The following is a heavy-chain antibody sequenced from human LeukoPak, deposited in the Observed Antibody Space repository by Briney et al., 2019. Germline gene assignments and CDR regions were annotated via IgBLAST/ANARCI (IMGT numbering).Heavy chain of an antibody. J-gene: IGHJ4*02. D-gene: IGHD3-16*02. Sequence: SQTLSLTCTVSGGSISSGDYYWSWIRQPPGKGLEWIGYIYYSGSTYYNPSLKSRVTISVDTSKNQFSLKLSSVTAADTAVYYCARETYYDYVWGSYRHSDYWGQGTLVTVSS. CDR2: IYYSGST. CDR3: ARETYYDYVWGSYRHSDY. CDR1: GGSISSGDYY. V-gene: IGHV4-30-4*01.